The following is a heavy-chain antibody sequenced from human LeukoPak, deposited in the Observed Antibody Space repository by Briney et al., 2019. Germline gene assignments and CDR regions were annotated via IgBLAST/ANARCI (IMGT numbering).Heavy chain of an antibody. V-gene: IGHV1-8*03. CDR2: MNPNSGNT. J-gene: IGHJ4*02. CDR1: GYTFTSYD. Sequence: ASVKVSCKASGYTFTSYDINWVRQATGQGLEWMGWMNPNSGNTGYEQKFQGRVTITWNTSISTAYMELSSLRSEDTAVYHCARVRNYHFDSWGQGTLVTVSS. D-gene: IGHD1-14*01. CDR3: ARVRNYHFDS.